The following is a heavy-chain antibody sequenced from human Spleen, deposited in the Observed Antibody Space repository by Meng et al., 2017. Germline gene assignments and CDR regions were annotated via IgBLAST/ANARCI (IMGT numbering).Heavy chain of an antibody. CDR2: IYYSGST. CDR1: DDSISSYY. D-gene: IGHD2-2*01. CDR3: ARVTGYCSSTSCYRKFDY. J-gene: IGHJ4*02. Sequence: SETLSLTCTVPDDSISSYYWSWIRQPPGKGLEWIGYIYYSGSTNYNPSLKSRVTISVDTSKNQFSLKLSSVTAADTAVYYCARVTGYCSSTSCYRKFDYWGQGTLVTVSS. V-gene: IGHV4-59*01.